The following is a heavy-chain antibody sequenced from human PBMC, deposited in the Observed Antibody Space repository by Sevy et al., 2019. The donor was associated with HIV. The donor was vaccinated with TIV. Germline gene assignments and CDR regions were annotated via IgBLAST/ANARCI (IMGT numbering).Heavy chain of an antibody. CDR1: GFRFNNYG. J-gene: IGHJ4*02. CDR3: AKLDYDLLTGNPDY. CDR2: ISHDGRKR. V-gene: IGHV3-30*18. Sequence: GGYLRLSCRASGFRFNNYGMHWVRQAPGKGLQWVAVISHDGRKRFYADSLEGRFTISRDNSKNTLYLQMSGLRTEDTAMYYCAKLDYDLLTGNPDYWGQGTLVTVSS. D-gene: IGHD3-9*01.